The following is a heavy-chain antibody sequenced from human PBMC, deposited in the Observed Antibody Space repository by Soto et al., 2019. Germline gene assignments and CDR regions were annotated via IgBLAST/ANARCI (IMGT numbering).Heavy chain of an antibody. D-gene: IGHD1-26*01. CDR2: IYYSGST. CDR1: GGSISSSSYF. CDR3: ARGLFSESSYSGGWYYFDN. Sequence: SETLSLTCTVSGGSISSSSYFWGWIRQPPGKGLEWIGSIYYSGSTYYNPSLKSRVTISLHTSSDQFSLELSSVTAADTAVYYCARGLFSESSYSGGWYYFDNWSQGTLVTVSS. J-gene: IGHJ4*02. V-gene: IGHV4-39*07.